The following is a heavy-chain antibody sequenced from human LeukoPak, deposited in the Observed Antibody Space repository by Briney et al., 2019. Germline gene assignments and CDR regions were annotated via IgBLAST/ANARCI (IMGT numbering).Heavy chain of an antibody. CDR1: GFTFSSYA. V-gene: IGHV3-30*18. CDR2: ISYDGSNK. CDR3: AKDLRALAAAGMMHAFDY. D-gene: IGHD6-13*01. Sequence: PGGSLRLSCAASGFTFSSYAMSWVRQAPGKGLEWVAVISYDGSNKYYADSVKGRFTISRDNSKNTLYLQMNSLRAEDTAVYYCAKDLRALAAAGMMHAFDYWGQGPLVTVSS. J-gene: IGHJ4*02.